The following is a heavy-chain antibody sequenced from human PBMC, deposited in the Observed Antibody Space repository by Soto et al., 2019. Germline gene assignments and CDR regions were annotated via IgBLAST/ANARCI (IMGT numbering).Heavy chain of an antibody. Sequence: ASVKVSCKASGGTFSSYAISWVRQAPGQGLEWMGGIIPIFGTANYAQKFQGRVTITAYESTSTAYMELSSLRSEDTAVYYCAREVASDAFDIWGQGTMVTVSS. J-gene: IGHJ3*02. CDR2: IIPIFGTA. CDR1: GGTFSSYA. V-gene: IGHV1-69*13. CDR3: AREVASDAFDI. D-gene: IGHD2-15*01.